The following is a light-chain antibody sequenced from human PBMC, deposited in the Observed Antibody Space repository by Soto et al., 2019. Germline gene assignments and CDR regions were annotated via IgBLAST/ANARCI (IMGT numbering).Light chain of an antibody. Sequence: EIAMTQAPATLSVSPGEIATLSCRASQSVSSNLAWYQQKPGQAPRLLIYGASSRATGIPDRFSGSGSGTEFTLTISRLEPEDFAVYYCQQYGSSPQTFGQGTRLEIK. J-gene: IGKJ5*01. CDR3: QQYGSSPQT. CDR2: GAS. CDR1: QSVSSN. V-gene: IGKV3-20*01.